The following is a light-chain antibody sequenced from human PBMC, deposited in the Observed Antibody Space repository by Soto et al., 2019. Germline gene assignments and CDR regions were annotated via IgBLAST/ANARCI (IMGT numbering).Light chain of an antibody. CDR3: QQYNNWPQT. J-gene: IGKJ1*01. CDR1: QSVSSN. Sequence: EIVMTQSPATLSVSPGERATLSCRASQSVSSNLAWYQQKPGQAPRLLIYGASTRATGIPARFSGSGSGTEFTLTISSLQSEDFPVYYCQQYNNWPQTFGQGTKVGIK. V-gene: IGKV3-15*01. CDR2: GAS.